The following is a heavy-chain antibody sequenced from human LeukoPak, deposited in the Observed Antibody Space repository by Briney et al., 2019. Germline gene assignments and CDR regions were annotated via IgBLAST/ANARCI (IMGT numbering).Heavy chain of an antibody. CDR3: ARLYSSSSKKGNWFDS. D-gene: IGHD6-6*01. CDR1: GGSFTGYY. Sequence: SETLSLTCDIYGGSFTGYYWSWIRQPPGMGLEWIGEIRDHGGTNYNPSLKSRVTISGDTSKNQFSLKLSSVTAADTAVDYCARLYSSSSKKGNWFDSWGQGTLVTVSS. J-gene: IGHJ5*01. CDR2: IRDHGGT. V-gene: IGHV4-34*01.